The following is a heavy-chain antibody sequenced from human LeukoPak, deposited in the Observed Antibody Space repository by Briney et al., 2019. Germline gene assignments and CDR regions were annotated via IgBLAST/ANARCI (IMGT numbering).Heavy chain of an antibody. J-gene: IGHJ4*02. V-gene: IGHV4-34*01. Sequence: SETLSLTCAVYGGSFSGYYWSWIRQPPGKGLEWIGEINHSGSTNHNPSLKSRVTISVDTSKNQFSLKLSSVTAADTAVYYCARVLRYYDILTGWRTYYFDYWGQGTLVTVSS. CDR3: ARVLRYYDILTGWRTYYFDY. D-gene: IGHD3-9*01. CDR2: INHSGST. CDR1: GGSFSGYY.